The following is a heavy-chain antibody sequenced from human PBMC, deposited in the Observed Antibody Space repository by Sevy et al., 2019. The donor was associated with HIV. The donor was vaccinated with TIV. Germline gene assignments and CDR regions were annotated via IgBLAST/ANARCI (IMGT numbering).Heavy chain of an antibody. CDR2: ISSSGSTI. J-gene: IGHJ4*02. CDR3: AREDIADRHFDY. CDR1: GFTFSDYY. Sequence: GGSLRLSCAASGFTFSDYYINWIRQAPGKGLEWVSYISSSGSTIYYADSVKGRFTISRDNAKNSVYLQMNSLRVEDTAVYYCAREDIADRHFDYWRQGALVTVSS. V-gene: IGHV3-11*01. D-gene: IGHD6-6*01.